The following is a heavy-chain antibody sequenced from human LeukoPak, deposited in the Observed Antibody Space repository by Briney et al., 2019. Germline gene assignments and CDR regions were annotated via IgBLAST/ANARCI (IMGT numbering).Heavy chain of an antibody. CDR3: ARGLWRGYSGYDRTPRWGQPFDY. D-gene: IGHD5-12*01. CDR2: ISANGRST. CDR1: GFTVSSYS. Sequence: PGGSLRLSCAASGFTVSSYSMHWVRQAPGKGLDFVSAISANGRSTYYASSVKGRFTISKDNSKNTLYLQMGSLRAEDLAVYYCARGLWRGYSGYDRTPRWGQPFDYWGQGTLVTVSS. J-gene: IGHJ4*02. V-gene: IGHV3-64*01.